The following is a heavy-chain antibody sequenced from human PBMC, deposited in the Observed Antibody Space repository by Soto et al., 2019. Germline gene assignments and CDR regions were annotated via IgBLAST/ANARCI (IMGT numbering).Heavy chain of an antibody. D-gene: IGHD6-19*01. V-gene: IGHV1-69*02. CDR1: GGTFSSYT. J-gene: IGHJ4*02. CDR2: IIPILGIA. CDR3: AISIQQWLVLTLLY. Sequence: QVQLVQSGAEVKKPGSSVKVSCKASGGTFSSYTISWVRQAPGQGLEWMGRIIPILGIANYAQKFQGRVTIPADNSTSTAYMELSSLRSEDTAVYYCAISIQQWLVLTLLYWGQGTLVTVSS.